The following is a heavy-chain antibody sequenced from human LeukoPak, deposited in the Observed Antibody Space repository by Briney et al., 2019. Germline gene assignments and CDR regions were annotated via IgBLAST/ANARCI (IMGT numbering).Heavy chain of an antibody. CDR1: GFTFSSYA. Sequence: GGSLRLSCAASGFTFSSYAMSWVRQAPGKGLEWVSAISGSGGCTYYADSVKGRFTISRDNSKNTLYLQMNSLRAEDTAVYYCAKTPSPGYCSSTSCYVDYWGQGTLVTVSS. CDR3: AKTPSPGYCSSTSCYVDY. V-gene: IGHV3-23*01. CDR2: ISGSGGCT. J-gene: IGHJ4*02. D-gene: IGHD2-2*03.